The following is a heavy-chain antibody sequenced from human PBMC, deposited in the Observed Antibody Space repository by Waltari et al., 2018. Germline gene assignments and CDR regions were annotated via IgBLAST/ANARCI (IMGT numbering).Heavy chain of an antibody. V-gene: IGHV1-24*01. D-gene: IGHD2-15*01. CDR1: GHTLTELS. J-gene: IGHJ4*02. Sequence: QVQLVQSGAEVKKPGASVKASCKVPGHTLTELSMPRFRPAPGQGLEWMGGVDPEDGETIYAQKFQGRVTMTEDTSTDTAYMELSSLRSEDTAVYYCASLNGGYCSGGSCYYDYWGQGTLVTVSS. CDR3: ASLNGGYCSGGSCYYDY. CDR2: VDPEDGET.